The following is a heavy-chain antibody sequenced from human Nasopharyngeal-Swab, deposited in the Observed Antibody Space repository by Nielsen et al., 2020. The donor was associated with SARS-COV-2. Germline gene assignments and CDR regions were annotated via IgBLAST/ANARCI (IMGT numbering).Heavy chain of an antibody. CDR3: VRGDRRDY. V-gene: IGHV3-21*01. CDR1: GFTFSNYW. CDR2: ISGSGSSR. Sequence: GESLKISCADSGFTFSNYWMSWVRQAPGKGLEWVSSISGSGSSRYYAASLKGRFTISRDNAQNSLFLQINSLTAEDTAFYFCVRGDRRDYWGLGTLVTVSS. J-gene: IGHJ4*02.